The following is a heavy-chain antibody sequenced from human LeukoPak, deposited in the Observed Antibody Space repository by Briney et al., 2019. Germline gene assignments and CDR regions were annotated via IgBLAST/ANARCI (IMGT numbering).Heavy chain of an antibody. J-gene: IGHJ4*02. CDR2: IYYSGST. D-gene: IGHD6-19*01. CDR1: GGFFSGYY. Sequence: PSETLSLTCAVYGGFFSGYYWSWIRQPPGKGLEWIGSIYYSGSTYYNPSLRSRVTISVDTSKNQFSLKLSSVTAADTAVYYCARGKVGVAGDWGQGTLVTVSS. CDR3: ARGKVGVAGD. V-gene: IGHV4-34*01.